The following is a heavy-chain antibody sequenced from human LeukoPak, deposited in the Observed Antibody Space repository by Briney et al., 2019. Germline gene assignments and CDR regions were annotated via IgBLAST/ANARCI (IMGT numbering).Heavy chain of an antibody. CDR3: AKLLPD. J-gene: IGHJ4*02. D-gene: IGHD3-22*01. CDR1: GFTLSSSA. Sequence: GGSLRLSCAASGFTLSSSAMSWVRQAPGKALECVSVMSEGGATYYADSVRGRFLISRDNSKNMVYLQMNSLRVEDTAVYYCAKLLPDGGQGTLVTVSS. CDR2: MSEGGAT. V-gene: IGHV3-23*01.